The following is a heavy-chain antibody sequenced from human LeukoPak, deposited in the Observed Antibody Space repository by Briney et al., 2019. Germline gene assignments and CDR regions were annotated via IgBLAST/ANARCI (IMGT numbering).Heavy chain of an antibody. V-gene: IGHV4-59*01. CDR3: PRAYYYGSGSYYLWFDP. J-gene: IGHJ5*02. Sequence: SETLSLTCTVSGGSISSYYWSWVRQPPGKGLEWIGYIYYSGSTNYNPSLKSRVTISVDKYKNQLSLKLSSVPAADTAVYYCPRAYYYGSGSYYLWFDPWGQGTLVTVSS. D-gene: IGHD3-10*01. CDR1: GGSISSYY. CDR2: IYYSGST.